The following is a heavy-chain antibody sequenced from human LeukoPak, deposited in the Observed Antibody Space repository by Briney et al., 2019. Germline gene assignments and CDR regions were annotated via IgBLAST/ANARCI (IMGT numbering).Heavy chain of an antibody. Sequence: PGGSLRLSCAASGFTVSSNYMNWVRQAPGKGLEWVSAIFSGGSTYYADSVRGRFTISRDNSMNTLYLQMNSLRAEDTALYYCARDFGSSSGWYDRWGQGTLVTVSS. J-gene: IGHJ5*02. CDR1: GFTVSSNY. V-gene: IGHV3-53*01. CDR2: IFSGGST. D-gene: IGHD6-19*01. CDR3: ARDFGSSSGWYDR.